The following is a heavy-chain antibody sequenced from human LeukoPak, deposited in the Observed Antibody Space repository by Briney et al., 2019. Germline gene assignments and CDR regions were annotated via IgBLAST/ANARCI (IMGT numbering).Heavy chain of an antibody. J-gene: IGHJ4*02. CDR1: GFTFSSYW. V-gene: IGHV3-7*01. CDR2: IKQDGREK. CDR3: ARDGVGSSWYADVDYFDY. D-gene: IGHD6-13*01. Sequence: PGGSLRLSCAASGFTFSSYWMSWVRQAPGKGLEGVANIKQDGREKYYVDSVKGRFTISRDSAKNSLYLKMNSLRAEDTAVYYCARDGVGSSWYADVDYFDYWGQGTLVTVSS.